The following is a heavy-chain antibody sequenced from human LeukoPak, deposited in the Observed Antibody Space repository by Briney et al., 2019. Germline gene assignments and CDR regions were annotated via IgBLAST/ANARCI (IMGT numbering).Heavy chain of an antibody. J-gene: IGHJ4*02. CDR2: INPSGGST. V-gene: IGHV1-46*01. D-gene: IGHD3-22*01. Sequence: GASVKVSCKASGYTFTSYYMHWVRQAPGQGLEWMGRINPSGGSTSYAQKLQGRVTMTTDTSTSTAYMELRSLRSDDTAVYYCARGGRANYYDSSGYYSGEDFDYWGQGTLVTVSS. CDR3: ARGGRANYYDSSGYYSGEDFDY. CDR1: GYTFTSYY.